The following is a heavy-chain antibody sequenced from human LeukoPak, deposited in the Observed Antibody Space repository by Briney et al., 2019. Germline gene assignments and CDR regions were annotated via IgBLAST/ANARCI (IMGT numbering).Heavy chain of an antibody. CDR1: GGSISSDIYY. Sequence: SETLSLTCIVSGGSISSDIYYWGWIRQPPGKGLEWIGSIYYSGSTYYNPSLKSRVTISVDTSKNQFSLKLSSVTAADTAVYYCARVVDYGDLYYFDYWGQGTLVTVSS. D-gene: IGHD4-17*01. V-gene: IGHV4-39*07. J-gene: IGHJ4*02. CDR3: ARVVDYGDLYYFDY. CDR2: IYYSGST.